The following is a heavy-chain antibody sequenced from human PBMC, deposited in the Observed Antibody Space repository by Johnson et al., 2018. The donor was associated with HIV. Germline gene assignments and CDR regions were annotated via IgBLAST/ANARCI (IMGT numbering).Heavy chain of an antibody. CDR1: GFTFSNSD. J-gene: IGHJ3*02. CDR2: MGTAGDR. V-gene: IGHV3-13*01. CDR3: ARVTVATAAGGVPLDI. Sequence: VQLVESGGGVVQPGGSLTLSCAASGFTFSNSDMHWVRQPTGQGLEWVSGMGTAGDRHYADSVNGRFTVSRDNSKNTLYLQMNSLRAEDTALYYCARVTVATAAGGVPLDIWGPGTMVTVSA. D-gene: IGHD2-2*01.